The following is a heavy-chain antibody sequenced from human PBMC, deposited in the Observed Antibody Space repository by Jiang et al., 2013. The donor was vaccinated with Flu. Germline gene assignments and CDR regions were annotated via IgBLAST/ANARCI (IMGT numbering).Heavy chain of an antibody. V-gene: IGHV4-34*01. CDR3: ARYDYYDSSGTPYYFDY. CDR1: GGSFSGYY. Sequence: GLLKPSETLSLTCAVYGGSFSGYYWSWIRQPPGKGLEWIGEINHSGSTNYNPSLKSRVTISVDTSKNQFSLKLSSVTAADTAVYYCARYDYYDSSGTPYYFDYWGQGTLVTVSS. D-gene: IGHD3-22*01. CDR2: INHSGST. J-gene: IGHJ4*02.